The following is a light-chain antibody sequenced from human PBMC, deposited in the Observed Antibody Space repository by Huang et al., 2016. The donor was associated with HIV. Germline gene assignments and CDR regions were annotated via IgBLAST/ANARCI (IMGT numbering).Light chain of an antibody. Sequence: EIVLTQSPATLSLSPGERATLSCRASQSVSSYLAWDQQKPGQAPRLLIYDASNRATGIPAKFSGRGSGTDFTLTISSLEPEEFAVYYCQQRSNWPPWTFGQGTKVEIK. CDR1: QSVSSY. CDR3: QQRSNWPPWT. V-gene: IGKV3-11*01. CDR2: DAS. J-gene: IGKJ1*01.